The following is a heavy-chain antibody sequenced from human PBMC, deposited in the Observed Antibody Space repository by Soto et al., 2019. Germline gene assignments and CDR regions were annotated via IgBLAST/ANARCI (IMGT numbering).Heavy chain of an antibody. CDR3: ARTTEYCSSTSCYVYAFDI. Sequence: SETLSLTCTVSGGSISSYYWSWIRQPPGKGLEWIGYIYYSGSTNYNPSLKSRVTISVDTSKNQFSLKLSSVTAADTAVYYCARTTEYCSSTSCYVYAFDIWGQGTMVTVSS. CDR2: IYYSGST. V-gene: IGHV4-59*01. J-gene: IGHJ3*02. D-gene: IGHD2-2*01. CDR1: GGSISSYY.